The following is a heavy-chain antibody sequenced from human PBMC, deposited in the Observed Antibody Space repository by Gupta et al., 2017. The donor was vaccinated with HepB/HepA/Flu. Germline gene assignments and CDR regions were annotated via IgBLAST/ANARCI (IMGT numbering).Heavy chain of an antibody. CDR1: GFTFRSYE. V-gene: IGHV3-48*03. Sequence: EVQLVESGGGLVQPGGSLTLSCVASGFTFRSYEFYWVRQTPGKGLEWVAYISSSDSVIFYADSVKGRFTIPRDNAKNSLYLQMNSLRAEDTAVYYCAREGYSPLYYYGIDVWGQGTTVTVSS. D-gene: IGHD4-23*01. J-gene: IGHJ6*02. CDR3: AREGYSPLYYYGIDV. CDR2: ISSSDSVI.